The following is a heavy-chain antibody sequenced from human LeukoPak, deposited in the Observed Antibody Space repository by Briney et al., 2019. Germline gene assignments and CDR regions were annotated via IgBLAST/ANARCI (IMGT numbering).Heavy chain of an antibody. CDR1: GDSISSYY. D-gene: IGHD2-2*01. Sequence: PSETLSLTCTVSGDSISSYYWSWIRQPPGKGLEWIGYLYYTGSTNYNPSLKSRVTISVDTSKNQFSLKLSSVTAADTAVYYCARHDEVGYCSSTSCRWSCDIWGQGTMVTVSS. CDR3: ARHDEVGYCSSTSCRWSCDI. V-gene: IGHV4-59*08. J-gene: IGHJ3*02. CDR2: LYYTGST.